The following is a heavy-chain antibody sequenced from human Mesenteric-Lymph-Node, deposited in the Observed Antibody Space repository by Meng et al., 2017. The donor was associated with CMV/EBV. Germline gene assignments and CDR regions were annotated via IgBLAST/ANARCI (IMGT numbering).Heavy chain of an antibody. D-gene: IGHD6-19*01. Sequence: KASGYTCTNYYMHWVRQAPGQGLEWMGIISPSGGSTTYAQKFQGRVTMTRDTSTNTVYMELNSLRSEDTAVYSCARDGVAGTYYFDYWGQGTLVTVSS. V-gene: IGHV1-46*01. CDR3: ARDGVAGTYYFDY. CDR1: GYTCTNYY. J-gene: IGHJ4*02. CDR2: ISPSGGST.